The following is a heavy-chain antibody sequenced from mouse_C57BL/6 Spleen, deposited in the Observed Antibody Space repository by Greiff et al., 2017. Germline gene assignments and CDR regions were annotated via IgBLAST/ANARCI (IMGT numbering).Heavy chain of an antibody. V-gene: IGHV14-4*01. CDR2: IDPENGDT. D-gene: IGHD2-4*01. CDR1: GFNIKDDY. CDR3: TTRGDYDPYYFDY. Sequence: VQLQQSGAELVRPGASVKLSCTASGFNIKDDYMHWVKQRPEQGLEWIGWIDPENGDTEYASKFQGKATITADTSSNTAYLQLSSLTSEDTAVYYCTTRGDYDPYYFDYWGQGTTLTVSS. J-gene: IGHJ2*01.